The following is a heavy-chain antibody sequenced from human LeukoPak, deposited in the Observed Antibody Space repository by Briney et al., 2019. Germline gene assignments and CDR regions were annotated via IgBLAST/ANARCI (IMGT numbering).Heavy chain of an antibody. Sequence: GGSLRLSCAASGFTFSSYAMHWVRQAPGKGLEWVAVISYDGSNKHYADSVKGRFTISRDNSKNTLYLQMNSLRAEDTAVYYCAKASLPWVGATYRPTYFDYWGQGTLVTVSS. CDR1: GFTFSSYA. J-gene: IGHJ4*02. CDR3: AKASLPWVGATYRPTYFDY. V-gene: IGHV3-30-3*01. CDR2: ISYDGSNK. D-gene: IGHD1-26*01.